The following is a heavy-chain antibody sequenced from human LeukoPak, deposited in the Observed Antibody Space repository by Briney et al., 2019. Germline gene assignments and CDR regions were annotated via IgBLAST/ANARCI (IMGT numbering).Heavy chain of an antibody. J-gene: IGHJ4*02. CDR1: GFTFSSYS. CDR3: AKALSIAAADPPIG. V-gene: IGHV3-21*04. Sequence: GGSLRLSCAASGFTFSSYSMNWVRQAPGKGLEWVSSISSSSSYIYYADSVKGRFTISRDNAKNSLYLQMNSLRAEDTALYYCAKALSIAAADPPIGWGQGTLVTVS. D-gene: IGHD6-13*01. CDR2: ISSSSSYI.